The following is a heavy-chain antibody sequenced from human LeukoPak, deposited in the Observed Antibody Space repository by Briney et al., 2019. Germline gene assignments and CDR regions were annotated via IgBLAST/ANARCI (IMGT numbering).Heavy chain of an antibody. CDR3: ARRGVYCGGDCFDY. CDR2: IIPILGIA. CDR1: GYTFTSYG. D-gene: IGHD2-21*01. V-gene: IGHV1-69*04. J-gene: IGHJ4*02. Sequence: SVKVSCKASGYTFTSYGISWVRQAPGQGLEWMGRIIPILGIANYAQKFQGRVTITADKSTSTAYMELSSLRSEDTAVYYCARRGVYCGGDCFDYWGQGTLVTVSS.